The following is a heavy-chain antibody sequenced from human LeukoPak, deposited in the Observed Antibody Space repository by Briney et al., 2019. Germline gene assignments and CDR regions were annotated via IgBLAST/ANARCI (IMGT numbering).Heavy chain of an antibody. V-gene: IGHV3-33*01. CDR1: GFTFSSYV. Sequence: GGSLRLSCAASGFTFSSYVMECVRQAPGKGLEWVAIIWHDGSKEYYVDSVKGRFAISRDNSKNALYLQMNSLRAEDTAVYYCARDNSGSIDYWGQGTLVTVSS. D-gene: IGHD3-10*01. CDR3: ARDNSGSIDY. CDR2: IWHDGSKE. J-gene: IGHJ4*02.